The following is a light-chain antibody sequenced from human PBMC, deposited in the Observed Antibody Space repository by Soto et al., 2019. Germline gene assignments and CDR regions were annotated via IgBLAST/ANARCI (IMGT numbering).Light chain of an antibody. Sequence: DIQMTQSPPSLSASVGDRVTITCQASHDIGNSLNWYQDKPGQAPKLVIYDAYNLETGVPSTFSGNGYGTDFPFTSSRLRPEDIANYYCQKYDHLPLFGPGTKVDMK. J-gene: IGKJ3*01. V-gene: IGKV1-33*01. CDR1: HDIGNS. CDR2: DAY. CDR3: QKYDHLPL.